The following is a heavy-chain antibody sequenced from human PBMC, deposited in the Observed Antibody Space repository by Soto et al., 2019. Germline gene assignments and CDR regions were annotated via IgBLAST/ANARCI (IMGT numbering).Heavy chain of an antibody. CDR2: ISYDGSNK. CDR1: GFTFSSYG. CDR3: ANDLTGSSSSLLY. V-gene: IGHV3-30*18. D-gene: IGHD6-6*01. J-gene: IGHJ4*02. Sequence: PGGSLRLSCAASGFTFSSYGMHWVRQAPGKGLEWVAVISYDGSNKYYADSVKGRFTISRDNSKDTLYLQMNSLRAEDTAVYYCANDLTGSSSSLLYWGQGTLVTVSS.